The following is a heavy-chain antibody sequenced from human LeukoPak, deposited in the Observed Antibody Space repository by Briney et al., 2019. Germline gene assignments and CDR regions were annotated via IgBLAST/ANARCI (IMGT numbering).Heavy chain of an antibody. V-gene: IGHV3-33*06. J-gene: IGHJ4*02. Sequence: GGSLRLSCAASGFTFSSYGMHWVRQAPGKGLEWVAVIWYDGSNKYYADTVKGRFTISRDNSKNTLYLQMNSMRAEDTAVYYCAKSCVGAVDYWGQGTLVTVSS. CDR3: AKSCVGAVDY. CDR1: GFTFSSYG. D-gene: IGHD1-26*01. CDR2: IWYDGSNK.